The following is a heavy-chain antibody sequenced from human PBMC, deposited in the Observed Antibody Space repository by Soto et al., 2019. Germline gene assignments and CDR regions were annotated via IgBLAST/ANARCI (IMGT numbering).Heavy chain of an antibody. J-gene: IGHJ4*02. Sequence: SETLSLTCTVSGGSLSSTAYYWGWVRLPPGKGLEWIASQYFSGTTYYNPSFESRLTISVDTSKNQLSLKLNSVTAADTAVYYFARQVYSSGWYGMFGEYDYWGKGTLITVS. CDR3: ARQVYSSGWYGMFGEYDY. V-gene: IGHV4-39*01. D-gene: IGHD6-19*01. CDR2: QYFSGTT. CDR1: GGSLSSTAYY.